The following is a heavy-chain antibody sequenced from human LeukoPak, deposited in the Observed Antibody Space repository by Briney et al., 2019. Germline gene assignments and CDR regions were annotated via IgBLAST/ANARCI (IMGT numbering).Heavy chain of an antibody. CDR2: IKSDGTYS. D-gene: IGHD3-16*01. V-gene: IGHV3-74*01. Sequence: GGSLRLSCAASGFTFSNHWMHWVRQAPGRGLVGVSRIKSDGTYSDYANSVKGRFTVSRDNARNTLYLQMDSLRVEDTALYYCARDRPIGGRAFDYWSQGTLVAVSS. CDR1: GFTFSNHW. CDR3: ARDRPIGGRAFDY. J-gene: IGHJ4*02.